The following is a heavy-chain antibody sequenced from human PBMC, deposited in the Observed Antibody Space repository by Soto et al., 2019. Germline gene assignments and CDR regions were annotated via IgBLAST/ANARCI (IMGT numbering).Heavy chain of an antibody. D-gene: IGHD2-2*02. CDR3: VREGRSSTSCNTGCAFDI. V-gene: IGHV3-11*01. Sequence: QVQLVESGGALVKPGGSLRLSCAASGFTSWDYHMSWIRQAPGKGLEWVSYISRSGNTMYYGDYVKGRFTISRDNAENSVFLQMISLRAEDTAVYYCVREGRSSTSCNTGCAFDIWGQGTMVTVSS. J-gene: IGHJ3*02. CDR2: ISRSGNTM. CDR1: GFTSWDYH.